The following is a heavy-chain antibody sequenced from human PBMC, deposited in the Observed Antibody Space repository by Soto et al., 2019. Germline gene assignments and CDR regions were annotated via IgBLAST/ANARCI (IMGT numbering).Heavy chain of an antibody. J-gene: IGHJ4*02. Sequence: ASVKGSCKASGYTFTSYYMHWVRQAPGQGLEWMGIINPSGGSTSYAQKFQGRVTMTRDTSTSTVYMELSSLRSEDTAVYYCARDPTPYDYGDYALLFDYWGQGTLVTVSS. CDR1: GYTFTSYY. D-gene: IGHD4-17*01. CDR3: ARDPTPYDYGDYALLFDY. V-gene: IGHV1-46*01. CDR2: INPSGGST.